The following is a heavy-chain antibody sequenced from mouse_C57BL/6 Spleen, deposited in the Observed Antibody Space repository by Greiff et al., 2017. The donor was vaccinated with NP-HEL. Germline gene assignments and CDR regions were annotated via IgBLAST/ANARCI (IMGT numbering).Heavy chain of an antibody. J-gene: IGHJ3*01. CDR2: ISYDGSN. CDR1: GYSITSGYY. V-gene: IGHV3-6*01. Sequence: EVQLVESGPGLVKPSQSLSLTCSVTGYSITSGYYWNWIRQFPGNKLEWMGYISYDGSNNYNPSLKNRISITRDTSKNQFFLKLNSVTTEDTATYYCARDPSFFAYWGQGTLVTVSA. CDR3: ARDPSFFAY.